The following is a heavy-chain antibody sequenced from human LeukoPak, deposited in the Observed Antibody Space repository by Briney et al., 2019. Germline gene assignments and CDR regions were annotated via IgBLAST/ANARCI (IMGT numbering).Heavy chain of an antibody. CDR2: IYAGGST. CDR3: ARHYGYRSVCFVY. D-gene: IGHD5/OR15-5a*01. J-gene: IGHJ4*02. CDR1: GVSVSNYW. Sequence: PSETLRLSCTVSGVSVSNYWWNWIRQPAGKGLEWIGRIYAGGSTNYNPSLKSRVTMSVDTSKNQFSLKLTSVTAADTAVYFCARHYGYRSVCFVYWAQGTLVTISS. V-gene: IGHV4-4*07.